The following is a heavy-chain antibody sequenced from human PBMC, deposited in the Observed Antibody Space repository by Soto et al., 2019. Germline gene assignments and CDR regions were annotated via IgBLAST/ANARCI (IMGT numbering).Heavy chain of an antibody. D-gene: IGHD6-25*01. CDR2: IYYRGNA. CDR3: STSLRAESGLFDI. J-gene: IGHJ3*02. V-gene: IGHV4-39*07. CDR1: DDSINSDKYY. Sequence: SETLSLTCSVSDDSINSDKYYWGWIRQPPGKGLEWIGSIYYRGNAYYNPSLQTRVTISLDKSKSQFSLKLSSVTAADTAVYYCSTSLRAESGLFDIWGQGTMVTVSS.